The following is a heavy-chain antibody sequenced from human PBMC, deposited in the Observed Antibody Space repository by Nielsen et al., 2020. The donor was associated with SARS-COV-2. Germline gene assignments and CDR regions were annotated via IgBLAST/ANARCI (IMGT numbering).Heavy chain of an antibody. CDR2: IYYSGST. Sequence: WIRQPPGKGLEWIGYIYYSGSTYYNPSLKSRVTISVDTSKNQFSLKLSSVTAADTAVYYCAREERYCSSTSCYNWFDPWGQGTLVTVSS. CDR3: AREERYCSSTSCYNWFDP. J-gene: IGHJ5*02. V-gene: IGHV4-31*02. D-gene: IGHD2-2*01.